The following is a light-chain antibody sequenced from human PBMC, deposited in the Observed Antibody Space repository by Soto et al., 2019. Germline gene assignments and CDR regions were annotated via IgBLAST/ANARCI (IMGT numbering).Light chain of an antibody. CDR2: NVV. J-gene: IGLJ2*01. CDR1: SSDVGTYDY. Sequence: QSALTQPAPVSGSPGQSITISCTGTSSDVGTYDYVSWFQQHPGKAPKLMIYNVVYRPSGVSNRFSGSKSGNTASLTISGLQAEDEADYYCSSFTGSITRIFGGGTKVTVL. CDR3: SSFTGSITRI. V-gene: IGLV2-14*03.